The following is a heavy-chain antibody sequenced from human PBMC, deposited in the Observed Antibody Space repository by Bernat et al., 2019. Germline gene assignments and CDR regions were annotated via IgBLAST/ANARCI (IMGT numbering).Heavy chain of an antibody. D-gene: IGHD3-22*01. CDR1: GFTFSSYG. CDR3: AREIYDSSGYYRVRYFDY. V-gene: IGHV3-33*01. CDR2: IWYDGSNK. Sequence: QVQLVESGGGVVQPGRSLRLSCAASGFTFSSYGMHWVRQAPGKGLEWVAVIWYDGSNKYYADSVKDRFTISRDNSKNTLYLQMNSLRAEDTAVYYCAREIYDSSGYYRVRYFDYWGQGTLVTVSS. J-gene: IGHJ4*02.